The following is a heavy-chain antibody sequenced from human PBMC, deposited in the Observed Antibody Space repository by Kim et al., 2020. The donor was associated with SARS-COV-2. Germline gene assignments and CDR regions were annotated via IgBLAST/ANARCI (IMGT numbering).Heavy chain of an antibody. D-gene: IGHD5-18*01. V-gene: IGHV3-74*01. Sequence: GGSLRLSCAASGFTFSSYWMHWVRQAPGKGLVWVSRINSDGSSTSYADSVKGRFTISRDNAKNTLYLQMNSLRAEDTAVYYCARERSRTWIQLWSRSSGSDYWGQGTLVTVSS. CDR2: INSDGSST. CDR3: ARERSRTWIQLWSRSSGSDY. CDR1: GFTFSSYW. J-gene: IGHJ4*02.